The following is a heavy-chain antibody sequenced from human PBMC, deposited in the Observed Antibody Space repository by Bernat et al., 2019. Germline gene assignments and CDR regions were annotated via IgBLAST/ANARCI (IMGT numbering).Heavy chain of an antibody. V-gene: IGHV1-69*01. CDR1: GYTFTSYY. J-gene: IGHJ5*02. Sequence: QVQLVQSGAEVKKPGASVKVSCKASGYTFTSYYMHWVRQAPGQGLEWMGGVIPIFGTANYAQKFQGRVTITADESTSTAYMELSSLRSEDTAVYYCARIYVWGSYRYRHWFDPWGQGTLVTVSS. CDR3: ARIYVWGSYRYRHWFDP. D-gene: IGHD3-16*02. CDR2: VIPIFGTA.